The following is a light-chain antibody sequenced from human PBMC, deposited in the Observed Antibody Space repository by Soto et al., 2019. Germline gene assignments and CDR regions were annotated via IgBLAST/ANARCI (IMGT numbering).Light chain of an antibody. CDR3: QQYGNSPQNT. CDR1: QSVSSSY. CDR2: GAS. Sequence: EIVFTQSPGTLSLSPGEIATLSCRASQSVSSSYLAWYQQKPGQAPRVLIYGASSRATGIPDRFSGSVSGTEFTLTISILEPEDFAVYFCQQYGNSPQNTFGQGTKVEIK. V-gene: IGKV3-20*01. J-gene: IGKJ2*01.